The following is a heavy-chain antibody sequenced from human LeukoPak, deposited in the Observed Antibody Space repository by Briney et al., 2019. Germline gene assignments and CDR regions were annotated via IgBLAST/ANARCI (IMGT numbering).Heavy chain of an antibody. CDR1: GFTVSRNY. Sequence: GGSLRLSSAASGFTVSRNYMSWVRQAPGKGLEWVSVIYIDGNTYYADSVRGRFTISRDNSKNTVYLQMDSLRAEDTAVYYCARGDGYNFFDSWGQGTLVTVSS. CDR2: IYIDGNT. CDR3: ARGDGYNFFDS. D-gene: IGHD5-24*01. J-gene: IGHJ4*02. V-gene: IGHV3-66*01.